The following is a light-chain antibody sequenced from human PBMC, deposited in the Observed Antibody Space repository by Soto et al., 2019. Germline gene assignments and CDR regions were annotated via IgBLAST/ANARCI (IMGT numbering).Light chain of an antibody. V-gene: IGLV1-51*01. J-gene: IGLJ2*01. Sequence: QSVLTQPPSVSAAPGQKVTILCSGDSSNIGSSFVSWYQQVPGTAPKLLIFDNDKRHSEISDRFSASKSGASASLDITGLQTGDEADYHCAAWDTRLSAFLFGGGTKVTVL. CDR1: SSNIGSSF. CDR2: DND. CDR3: AAWDTRLSAFL.